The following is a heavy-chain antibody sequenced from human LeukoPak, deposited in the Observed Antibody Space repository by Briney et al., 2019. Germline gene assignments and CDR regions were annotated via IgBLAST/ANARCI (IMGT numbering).Heavy chain of an antibody. J-gene: IGHJ4*02. Sequence: KPSETLSLTCTVSGGSISSYYWSWIRQPPGKGLEWIGDIYYSGSTNYNPSLKSRVTISVDTSKNQFSLKLRSVTAADTAVYYCARGFKGDSYGSDYWGQGTLVTVS. CDR1: GGSISSYY. V-gene: IGHV4-59*08. CDR3: ARGFKGDSYGSDY. CDR2: IYYSGST. D-gene: IGHD5-18*01.